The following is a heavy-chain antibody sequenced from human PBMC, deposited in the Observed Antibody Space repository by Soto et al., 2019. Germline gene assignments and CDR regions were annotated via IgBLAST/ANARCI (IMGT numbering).Heavy chain of an antibody. Sequence: EVQLVESGGGLVQPGGSLRLSCAASGFTFSSYDMHWVRQATGKGLEWVSAIGTAGDTYYPGSVKGRFTISRENAKNSLYLQMNSLRAGDTAVYYCARGPTVTTPLYYYYYMDVWGKGTTVTVSS. J-gene: IGHJ6*03. V-gene: IGHV3-13*01. CDR3: ARGPTVTTPLYYYYYMDV. CDR1: GFTFSSYD. D-gene: IGHD4-17*01. CDR2: IGTAGDT.